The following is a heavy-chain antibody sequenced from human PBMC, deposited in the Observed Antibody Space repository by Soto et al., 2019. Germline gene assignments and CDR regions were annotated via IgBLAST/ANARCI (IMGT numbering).Heavy chain of an antibody. J-gene: IGHJ3*02. CDR1: GLTFSNYG. CDR2: ISYDGSNE. CDR3: AKTANGWFSAFDI. D-gene: IGHD6-19*01. Sequence: GGSLRLSCAASGLTFSNYGMHWVRQAPGKGLEWVAHISYDGSNEHYVDSVKGRFTFSRDNSKNTLYLQMNSLRAEDTAVYYCAKTANGWFSAFDIWGQGTMVTVSS. V-gene: IGHV3-30*18.